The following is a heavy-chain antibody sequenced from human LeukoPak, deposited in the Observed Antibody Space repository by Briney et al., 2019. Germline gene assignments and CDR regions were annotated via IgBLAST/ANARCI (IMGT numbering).Heavy chain of an antibody. CDR2: IYPGDTDT. CDR3: VRQFDSGWYGSFDY. J-gene: IGHJ4*02. V-gene: IGHV5-51*01. D-gene: IGHD6-19*01. Sequence: GESLKISCKGSGYSFSNYWIGWVRQMPGKGLESMGIIYPGDTDTRYSPSFQGQVTISAHKSISTAYLQWTSLKASDTAMYYCVRQFDSGWYGSFDYWGQGTLVTVSS. CDR1: GYSFSNYW.